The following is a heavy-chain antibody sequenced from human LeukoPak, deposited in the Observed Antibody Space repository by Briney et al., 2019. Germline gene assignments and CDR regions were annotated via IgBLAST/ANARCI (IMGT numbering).Heavy chain of an antibody. J-gene: IGHJ4*02. Sequence: SETLSLTCTVSGGSVSGYYWSWIRQSPRKGLEWLAYIYSSGSTYDESSLESRVTISVDTSKNQFSLNLNSVTAADTAVYYCARARRDSGYYKVDYWGQGTLVTVSS. CDR3: ARARRDSGYYKVDY. D-gene: IGHD3-3*01. CDR1: GGSVSGYY. V-gene: IGHV4-59*02. CDR2: IYSSGST.